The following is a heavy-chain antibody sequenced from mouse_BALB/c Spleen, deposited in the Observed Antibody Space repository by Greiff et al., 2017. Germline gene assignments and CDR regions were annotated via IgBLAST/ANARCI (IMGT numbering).Heavy chain of an antibody. CDR1: GFTFSSFG. CDR2: ISSGSSTI. Sequence: EVMLVESGGGLVQPGGSRKLSCAASGFTFSSFGMHWVRQAPEKGLEWVAYISSGSSTIYYADTVKGRFTISRDNPKNTLFLQMTSLRSEDTAMYYCARNYGNEFPFAYWGQGTLVTVSA. D-gene: IGHD2-1*01. CDR3: ARNYGNEFPFAY. V-gene: IGHV5-17*02. J-gene: IGHJ3*01.